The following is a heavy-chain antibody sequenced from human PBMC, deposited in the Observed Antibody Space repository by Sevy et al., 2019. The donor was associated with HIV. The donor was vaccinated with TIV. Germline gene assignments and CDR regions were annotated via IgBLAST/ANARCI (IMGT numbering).Heavy chain of an antibody. J-gene: IGHJ4*02. CDR1: GFTFSSDA. CDR3: AIAGAAAGLFDY. V-gene: IGHV3-30*04. CDR2: ISYDGSNK. Sequence: GGSLRLSCAASGFTFSSDAMHWVRQAPGKGLEWVAVISYDGSNKYYADSVKGRFTISRDNSKNTLYLQMNSLRAEDTAVYYCAIAGAAAGLFDYWGQGTLVTVSS. D-gene: IGHD6-13*01.